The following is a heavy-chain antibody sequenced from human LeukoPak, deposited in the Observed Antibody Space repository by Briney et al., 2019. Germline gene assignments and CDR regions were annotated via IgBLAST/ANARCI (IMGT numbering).Heavy chain of an antibody. CDR2: IYHSGST. CDR1: GGSISSSNW. CDR3: ARVPFGSAAGVDY. V-gene: IGHV4-4*02. J-gene: IGHJ4*02. Sequence: SETLSLTCAVSGGSISSSNWWSWVRQPPGKGLEWIGEIYHSGSTNYNPSLKSRVTISVDTSKNQFSLKLSSVTAADTAVYYCARVPFGSAAGVDYWGQGTLVTVSS. D-gene: IGHD2-2*01.